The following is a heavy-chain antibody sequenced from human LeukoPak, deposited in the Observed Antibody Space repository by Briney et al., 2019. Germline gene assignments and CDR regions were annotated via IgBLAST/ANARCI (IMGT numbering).Heavy chain of an antibody. Sequence: PGGSLRLSCAASGFTLSSYSMNWVRQAPGKGLEWVSSISSSSSYIYYADSVKGRFTISRDNAKNSLYLQMNSLRAEDTAVYYCARDQGYYYDSSGYSIAAFDIWGQGTMVTVSS. CDR3: ARDQGYYYDSSGYSIAAFDI. CDR2: ISSSSSYI. D-gene: IGHD3-22*01. CDR1: GFTLSSYS. J-gene: IGHJ3*02. V-gene: IGHV3-21*01.